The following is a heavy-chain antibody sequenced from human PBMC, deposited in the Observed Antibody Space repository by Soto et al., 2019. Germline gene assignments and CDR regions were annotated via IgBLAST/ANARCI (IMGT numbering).Heavy chain of an antibody. D-gene: IGHD3-22*01. CDR3: ARDADYYDSSGYYDY. Sequence: QVQLVESGGGVVQPGRPLRLSCAASGFTFSSYAMHWVRQAPGKGLEWVAVISYDGSNKYYADSVKGRFTISRDNSKNTLYLQMNSLRAEDTAVYYCARDADYYDSSGYYDYWGQGTLVTVSS. V-gene: IGHV3-30-3*01. J-gene: IGHJ4*02. CDR1: GFTFSSYA. CDR2: ISYDGSNK.